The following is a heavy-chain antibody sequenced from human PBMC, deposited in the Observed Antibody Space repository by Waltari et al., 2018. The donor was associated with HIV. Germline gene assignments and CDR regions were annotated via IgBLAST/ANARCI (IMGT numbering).Heavy chain of an antibody. CDR1: GGSISSGGYS. D-gene: IGHD4-17*01. Sequence: QLQLQESGSGLVKPSHTLSLTCAVSGGSISSGGYSWTWIRQPPGKGLGWIGYISQSGTTYYNPSLQSRVTISLDRSKNQFSLKLRSVTAADTAVYYCARDRLSVTTRGGYYYGLDVWGQGTTVTVSS. V-gene: IGHV4-30-2*01. J-gene: IGHJ6*02. CDR2: ISQSGTT. CDR3: ARDRLSVTTRGGYYYGLDV.